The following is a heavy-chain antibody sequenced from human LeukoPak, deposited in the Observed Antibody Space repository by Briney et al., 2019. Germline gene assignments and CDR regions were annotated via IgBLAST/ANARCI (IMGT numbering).Heavy chain of an antibody. CDR1: GGSISSSSYY. Sequence: SETLSLTCTVSGGSISSSSYYWGWIRQPPGKGLGWIGSIYYSGSTYYNPSLKSRVTISVDTSKNQFSLKLSSVTAADTAVYYCARAPLESAWSGYPHDAFDIWGQGTMVTVSS. J-gene: IGHJ3*02. CDR2: IYYSGST. CDR3: ARAPLESAWSGYPHDAFDI. D-gene: IGHD3-3*01. V-gene: IGHV4-39*01.